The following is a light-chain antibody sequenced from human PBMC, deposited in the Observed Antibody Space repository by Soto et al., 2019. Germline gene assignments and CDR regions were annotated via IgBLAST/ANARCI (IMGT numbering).Light chain of an antibody. CDR2: GAS. CDR3: QQYYDSPPLI. V-gene: IGKV3-15*01. Sequence: EIVMTQSPATLSVSPRERATLSCRASRNINRKLAWYQQKPGQAPRLLISGASTRATGIPARFSGSGSGTEFTLAISSLQSEDFAVYYCQQYYDSPPLIFGGGTKVEIK. J-gene: IGKJ4*01. CDR1: RNINRK.